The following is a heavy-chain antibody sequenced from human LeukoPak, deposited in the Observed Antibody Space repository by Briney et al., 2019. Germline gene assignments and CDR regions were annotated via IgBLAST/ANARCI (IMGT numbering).Heavy chain of an antibody. V-gene: IGHV3-15*01. CDR2: IKSKTDGGTT. J-gene: IGHJ4*02. Sequence: GGSLRLYCSASGLNLSNAWMSWLRQAPGKGLEWVGRIKSKTDGGTTDYAAPVKGRFTISRDDSKNTLYLQMNSLKTEDTAVYYCTTDVDTANDYWGQGTLVTVSS. D-gene: IGHD5-18*01. CDR3: TTDVDTANDY. CDR1: GLNLSNAW.